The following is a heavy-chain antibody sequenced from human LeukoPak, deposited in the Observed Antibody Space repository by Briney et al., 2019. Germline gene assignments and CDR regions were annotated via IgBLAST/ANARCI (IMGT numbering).Heavy chain of an antibody. Sequence: SQTLSLTCAISGGTLSSYSVTWNWLRQSPSRGREWLGRSYYRSTWYNDYAVSVRGRITVNPDTSKNQFSLHLNSVTPEDTSVYYCARRLTQYDCFDPWGQGILVTVSS. CDR3: ARRLTQYDCFDP. V-gene: IGHV6-1*01. J-gene: IGHJ5*02. D-gene: IGHD2-2*01. CDR2: SYYRSTWYN. CDR1: GGTLSSYSVT.